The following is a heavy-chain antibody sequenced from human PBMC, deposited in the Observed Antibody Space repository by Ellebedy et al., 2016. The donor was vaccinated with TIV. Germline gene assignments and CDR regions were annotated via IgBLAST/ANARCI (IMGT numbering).Heavy chain of an antibody. J-gene: IGHJ4*02. CDR1: GYTFTSYG. Sequence: ASVKVSXKASGYTFTSYGISWVRQAPGQGLEWMGWISAYNGNTNYAQKLQGRVTMTTDTSTSTAYMELRSLRSDDTAVYYCARDPLYGDYFDYWGQGTLVTVSS. V-gene: IGHV1-18*01. D-gene: IGHD4-17*01. CDR3: ARDPLYGDYFDY. CDR2: ISAYNGNT.